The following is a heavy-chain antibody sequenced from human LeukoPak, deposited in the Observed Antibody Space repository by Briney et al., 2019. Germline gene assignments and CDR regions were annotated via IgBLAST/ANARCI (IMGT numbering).Heavy chain of an antibody. CDR2: ISSSSSYI. J-gene: IGHJ4*02. D-gene: IGHD6-13*01. CDR3: AAPRIADDFFDY. Sequence: GGSLRLSCAGSGFTFSSYDMNWVRQAPGKGLEWVSSISSSSSYIYYADSVKGRFTISRDNAKNSLYLQMNSLRAEDTAVYYCAAPRIADDFFDYWGQGTLVTVSS. V-gene: IGHV3-21*01. CDR1: GFTFSSYD.